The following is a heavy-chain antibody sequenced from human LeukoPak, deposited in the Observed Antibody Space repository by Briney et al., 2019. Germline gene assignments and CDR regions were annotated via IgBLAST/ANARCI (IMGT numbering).Heavy chain of an antibody. Sequence: PSETLSLTCTVSGGSISSSSYYWGWIRQPPGKGLEWIGSIYYSGTTNYNPSLKSRVTISVDTSKNQFSLKLTSVTAADTAVYYCARRAYCSGGSCYCFDYWGQGTLVTVSS. CDR3: ARRAYCSGGSCYCFDY. D-gene: IGHD2-15*01. J-gene: IGHJ4*02. CDR2: IYYSGTT. V-gene: IGHV4-39*07. CDR1: GGSISSSSYY.